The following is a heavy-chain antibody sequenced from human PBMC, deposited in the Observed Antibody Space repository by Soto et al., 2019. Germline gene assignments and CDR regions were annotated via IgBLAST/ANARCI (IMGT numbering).Heavy chain of an antibody. V-gene: IGHV1-69*12. CDR2: NIPIFGTA. D-gene: IGHD5-18*01. J-gene: IGHJ6*02. CDR3: ATNSYGPISYSCYNMDV. Sequence: QVQLVQSGAEVKKTGSSVKVSCKPSGGTFSSYPVNWVRLPPGQGLEWMGGNIPIFGTADNAQKFKGRVTITASASTSTAYIALSSLRSEDTAVYYCATNSYGPISYSCYNMDVWGQGTTVAVS. CDR1: GGTFSSYP.